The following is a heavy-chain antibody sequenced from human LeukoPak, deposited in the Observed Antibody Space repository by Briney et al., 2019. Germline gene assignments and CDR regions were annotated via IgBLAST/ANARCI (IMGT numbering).Heavy chain of an antibody. CDR1: GGSISSYY. CDR3: ARDLTSGYSLNDAFDI. V-gene: IGHV4-59*01. CDR2: IYYSGST. D-gene: IGHD3-22*01. Sequence: PSVTLSLTCTVSGGSISSYYWSWIRQPPGKGLEWIGYIYYSGSTNYNPYLKSRVTISVDTSKNQFSLKLSSVTAADTAVYYCARDLTSGYSLNDAFDIWGQGTMVTVSS. J-gene: IGHJ3*02.